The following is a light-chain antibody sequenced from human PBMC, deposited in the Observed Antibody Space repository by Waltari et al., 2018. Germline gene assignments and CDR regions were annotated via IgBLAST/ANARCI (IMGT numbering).Light chain of an antibody. CDR2: GVS. CDR3: QQYNVWPRT. J-gene: IGKJ1*01. CDR1: QSVSNN. Sequence: VMTQSPATLSESPGKMVTLTCRASQSVSNNVAWCQQSPGQAPRLLIYGVSTRATDVPAKFSGSRSGTEVTLTINTLQSEDAATYYCQQYNVWPRTFGQGTKVEI. V-gene: IGKV3-15*01.